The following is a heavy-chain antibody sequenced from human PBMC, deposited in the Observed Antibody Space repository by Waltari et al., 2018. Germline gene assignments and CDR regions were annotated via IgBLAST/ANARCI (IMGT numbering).Heavy chain of an antibody. Sequence: QFQLQESGPGLVKPSETLSLTCRVSGYSISSDYYWGWMRQPPGKGLEWIGSIFHSGGTYYNPSLKSRVTISVDTSKNQLSLKLHSVTAADTAVYYCVRDWRAGYFGPVRDTSFDHWGQGTLVTVSS. CDR3: VRDWRAGYFGPVRDTSFDH. V-gene: IGHV4-38-2*02. J-gene: IGHJ4*02. CDR2: IFHSGGT. CDR1: GYSISSDYY. D-gene: IGHD3-22*01.